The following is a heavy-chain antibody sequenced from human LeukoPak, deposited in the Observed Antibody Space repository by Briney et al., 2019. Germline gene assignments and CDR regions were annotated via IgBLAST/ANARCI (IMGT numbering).Heavy chain of an antibody. J-gene: IGHJ4*02. Sequence: PGGSLRLSCAASGFTFSSYAMSWVRQAPGKGLEWVSAISGSGGSTYYADSVKGRFTISRDNSKNTLYLQMNSLRAEDTALYYCARAHVVVVTATGPLDYWGQGIMVTVSS. CDR2: ISGSGGST. CDR1: GFTFSSYA. D-gene: IGHD2-21*02. V-gene: IGHV3-23*01. CDR3: ARAHVVVVTATGPLDY.